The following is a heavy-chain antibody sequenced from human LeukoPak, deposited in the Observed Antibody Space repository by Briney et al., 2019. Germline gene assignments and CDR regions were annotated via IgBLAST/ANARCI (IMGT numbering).Heavy chain of an antibody. V-gene: IGHV4-59*01. J-gene: IGHJ6*02. CDR2: IYYSGST. CDR3: ARGPRYYYGSGSHGMDV. CDR1: GGSISSYY. D-gene: IGHD3-10*01. Sequence: SETLSLTCTVSGGSISSYYWSWIRQPPGKGLEWIGYIYYSGSTNYNPSLKSRIIISVETSKDQFSPKLSSVTAADTAVYYCARGPRYYYGSGSHGMDVWGQGTTVTVSS.